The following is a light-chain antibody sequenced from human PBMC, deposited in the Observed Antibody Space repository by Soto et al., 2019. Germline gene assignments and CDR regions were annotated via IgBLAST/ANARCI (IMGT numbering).Light chain of an antibody. Sequence: QSALTQPASVSGSPGLPITISCTGTSSDVGSYNFVSWYQQHPGKAPKVLIYEGSQRPSGISNRFSGSKSGNTASLTISGVQAEDEADYYCSSYAGGSTMIFGGGTQLTVL. CDR1: SSDVGSYNF. CDR2: EGS. J-gene: IGLJ2*01. CDR3: SSYAGGSTMI. V-gene: IGLV2-23*01.